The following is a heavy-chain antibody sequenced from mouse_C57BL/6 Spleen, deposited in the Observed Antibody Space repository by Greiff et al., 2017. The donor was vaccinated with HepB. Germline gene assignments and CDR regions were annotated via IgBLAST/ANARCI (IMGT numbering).Heavy chain of an antibody. CDR2: INPYNGGT. D-gene: IGHD3-2*02. V-gene: IGHV1-19*01. J-gene: IGHJ3*01. Sequence: EVQLQQSGPVLVKPGASVKMSCKASGYTFTDYYMNWVKQSHGKSLEWIGVINPYNGGTNYNQKLKGKATLTVDKSYSTAYMESNSLTSEDSAVYYVARGGQLRLRGFAYWGQGTLVTVSA. CDR3: ARGGQLRLRGFAY. CDR1: GYTFTDYY.